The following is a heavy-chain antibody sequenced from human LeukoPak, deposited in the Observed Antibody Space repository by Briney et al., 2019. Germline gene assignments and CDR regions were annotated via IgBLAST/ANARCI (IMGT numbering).Heavy chain of an antibody. J-gene: IGHJ6*02. Sequence: SETLSLTCAVYGGSFSGYYWSWIRQPPGKGLEWIGEINHSGSTNYNPSLKSRVTISVGTSKNQFSLKLSSVTAADTAVYYCARGSGYCSSTSCYWRYYYYYGMDVWGQGTTVTVSS. D-gene: IGHD2-2*03. CDR2: INHSGST. V-gene: IGHV4-34*01. CDR1: GGSFSGYY. CDR3: ARGSGYCSSTSCYWRYYYYYGMDV.